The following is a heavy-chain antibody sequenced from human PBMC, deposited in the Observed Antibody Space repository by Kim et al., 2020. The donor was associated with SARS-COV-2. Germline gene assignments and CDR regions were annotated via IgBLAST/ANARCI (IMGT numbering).Heavy chain of an antibody. Sequence: ASVTVSCKASGYTFTSYGISWVRQAPGQGLEWMGWISAYTGNTHSAQKLQGRVTMTTDTSTSTAYMELRSLRSDDTAVYYCARDGSSGWYSAAGFRGDYWGQGTLVTVSS. CDR1: GYTFTSYG. J-gene: IGHJ4*02. CDR3: ARDGSSGWYSAAGFRGDY. V-gene: IGHV1-18*01. CDR2: ISAYTGNT. D-gene: IGHD6-19*01.